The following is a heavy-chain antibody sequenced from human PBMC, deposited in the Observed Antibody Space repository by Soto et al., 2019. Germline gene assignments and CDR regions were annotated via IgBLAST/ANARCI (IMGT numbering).Heavy chain of an antibody. CDR1: GDTFTDYY. CDR2: VNPSGGHT. D-gene: IGHD2-21*02. V-gene: IGHV1-46*01. CDR3: ARGGHVVVVTAALDY. J-gene: IGHJ4*02. Sequence: QVQLVQSGAEVKKPGASVKVSCKASGDTFTDYYIHWVRPAPGQGLEWMGTVNPSGGHTTYAQHFLVRMTMTRDTSTSTLYMELTSLTSEDTSVYYCARGGHVVVVTAALDYWGQGTLVTVSS.